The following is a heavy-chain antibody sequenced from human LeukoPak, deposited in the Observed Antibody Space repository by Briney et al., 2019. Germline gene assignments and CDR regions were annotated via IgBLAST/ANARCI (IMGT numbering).Heavy chain of an antibody. Sequence: GRSLRLSCAASGFTFSNYGIHWVRQAPGKGLEWVAFIRYDGSNKYYADSVKGRFTISRDDSKNTLYLQMNSLRAEDTAVYYCAKDQRAVVVPAAPGYWGQGTLVTVSS. CDR1: GFTFSNYG. J-gene: IGHJ4*02. CDR3: AKDQRAVVVPAAPGY. D-gene: IGHD2-2*01. CDR2: IRYDGSNK. V-gene: IGHV3-30*02.